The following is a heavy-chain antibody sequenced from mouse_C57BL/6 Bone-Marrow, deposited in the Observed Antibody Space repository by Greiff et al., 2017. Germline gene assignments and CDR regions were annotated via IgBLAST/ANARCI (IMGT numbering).Heavy chain of an antibody. J-gene: IGHJ4*01. CDR1: GYSFTGCY. CDR3: ARRMIYYDYYYYAMDY. D-gene: IGHD2-4*01. Sequence: EVQLQQSGPELVKPGASVKISCKASGYSFTGCYMHWVKQSHGNILDWIGYIYPYNGVSSYNQKFKGKATLTVDKSSSTAYMELRSLTSEDSAVYYCARRMIYYDYYYYAMDYWGQGTSVTVSS. CDR2: IYPYNGVS. V-gene: IGHV1-31*01.